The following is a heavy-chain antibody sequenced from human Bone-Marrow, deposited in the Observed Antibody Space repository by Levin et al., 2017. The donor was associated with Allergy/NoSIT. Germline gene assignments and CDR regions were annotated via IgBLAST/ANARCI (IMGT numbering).Heavy chain of an antibody. CDR1: GFIFSAYN. V-gene: IGHV3-21*01. CDR3: AKGAPGVIGHCSGCSCYSDY. Sequence: PGGSLRLSCAASGFIFSAYNMNWVRQAPGKGLEWVSAISSSSSYKYYADSVKGRFTISRDNAKNSLYLQMNSPRAEDTAVYYCAKGAPGVIGHCSGCSCYSDYWGQGTLVTVSS. D-gene: IGHD2-15*01. J-gene: IGHJ4*02. CDR2: ISSSSSYK.